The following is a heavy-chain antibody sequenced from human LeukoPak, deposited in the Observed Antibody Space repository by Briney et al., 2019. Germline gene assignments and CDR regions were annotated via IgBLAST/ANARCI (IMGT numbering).Heavy chain of an antibody. D-gene: IGHD5-12*01. CDR2: TYYRSKWHN. CDR1: GGSVSSKNAA. CDR3: ARLATNDGLDI. V-gene: IGHV6-1*01. Sequence: SQSRSLTCAISGGSVSSKNAALSWIRQSPSRGLEWLGRTYYRSKWHNDYAVSVKSRINVNPDTSKKQFSLQLNSLTPEDTAVYYCARLATNDGLDIWGQGTMVTVCS. J-gene: IGHJ3*02.